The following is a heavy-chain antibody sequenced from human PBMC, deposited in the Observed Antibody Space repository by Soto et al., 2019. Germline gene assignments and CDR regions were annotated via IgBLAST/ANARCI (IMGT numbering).Heavy chain of an antibody. V-gene: IGHV3-30*18. CDR3: AKDKGVFNWATSYFDY. D-gene: IGHD1-1*01. Sequence: GGSLRLFCAASGFTFSNYAMHWVRQAPGKGLEWVALTSYDGNNEYYTDSVKGRFTISRDNSKNTLFLQMNSPRPEDTAVYYCAKDKGVFNWATSYFDYWGQGALVTVSS. J-gene: IGHJ4*02. CDR2: TSYDGNNE. CDR1: GFTFSNYA.